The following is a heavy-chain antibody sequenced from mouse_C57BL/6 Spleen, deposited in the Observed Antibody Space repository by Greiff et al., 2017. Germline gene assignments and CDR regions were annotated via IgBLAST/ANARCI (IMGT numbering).Heavy chain of an antibody. Sequence: EVQLVESGGGLVQPKGSLKLSCAASGFSFNTYAMNWVRQAPGKGLEWVARIRSKSNNYATYYADSVKDRFTISRDDTESMIYLQMNNLNTEDTAMYYCVRDWDVDYAMDYWGQGTSVTVSS. J-gene: IGHJ4*01. CDR2: IRSKSNNYAT. V-gene: IGHV10-1*01. D-gene: IGHD4-1*01. CDR3: VRDWDVDYAMDY. CDR1: GFSFNTYA.